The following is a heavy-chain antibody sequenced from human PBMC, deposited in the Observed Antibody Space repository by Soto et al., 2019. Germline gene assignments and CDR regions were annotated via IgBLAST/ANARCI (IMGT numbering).Heavy chain of an antibody. J-gene: IGHJ4*02. CDR2: ITTSSSFR. CDR1: GFTFSTDS. Sequence: EVQLVESGGGLVKPGGSLRLSCAASGFTFSTDSMNWVRQAPGKGLEWVADITTSSSFRFYADSLKGRFTISRDDAKNSLYLHMNSLRVEDTGVYYCARDLGVALATLTLDSWGQGTLVTVSS. CDR3: ARDLGVALATLTLDS. V-gene: IGHV3-21*02. D-gene: IGHD2-15*01.